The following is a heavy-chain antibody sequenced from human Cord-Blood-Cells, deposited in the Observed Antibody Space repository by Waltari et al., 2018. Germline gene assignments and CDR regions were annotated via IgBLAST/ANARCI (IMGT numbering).Heavy chain of an antibody. CDR1: GGSFSGYY. Sequence: QVQLQQWGAGLLKPSATLSLTCAVYGGSFSGYYWSWIRQPPGKGLGWIGEINHSGSTNSNPPLKSRVTISVDTSKNQFSLKLSSVTAADTAVYYCARLRGYCSGGSCYSYYYYGMDVWGQGTTVTVSS. CDR3: ARLRGYCSGGSCYSYYYYGMDV. CDR2: INHSGST. V-gene: IGHV4-34*01. D-gene: IGHD2-15*01. J-gene: IGHJ6*02.